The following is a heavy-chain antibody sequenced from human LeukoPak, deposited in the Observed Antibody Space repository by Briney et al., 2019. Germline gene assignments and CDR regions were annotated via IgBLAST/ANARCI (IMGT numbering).Heavy chain of an antibody. V-gene: IGHV3-49*03. D-gene: IGHD1-26*01. CDR2: IKTKTYGGTT. CDR1: GGSFSGYY. Sequence: LSLTCAVYGGSFSGYYWSWIRQPPGKGPEWISFIKTKTYGGTTEYAASVKGRFTISRDDSTGIAYLQMDSLKPEDTAVYYCSRGVIVGAAYFDYWGQGTLVTVSS. J-gene: IGHJ4*02. CDR3: SRGVIVGAAYFDY.